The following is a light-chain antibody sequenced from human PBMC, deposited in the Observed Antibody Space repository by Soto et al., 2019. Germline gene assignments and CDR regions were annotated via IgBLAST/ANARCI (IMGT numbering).Light chain of an antibody. J-gene: IGLJ2*01. CDR3: CSYAGGYTFGV. Sequence: QSVLTQPRSVSGSPGQSVTISCTGTTSDVGGYDYVSWYQQHPGKAPKLIIYDVIKRPSGVPDRFSGSKSGNTASLTISGLQAEDEADYYCCSYAGGYTFGVFGGGTQLTVL. CDR2: DVI. CDR1: TSDVGGYDY. V-gene: IGLV2-11*01.